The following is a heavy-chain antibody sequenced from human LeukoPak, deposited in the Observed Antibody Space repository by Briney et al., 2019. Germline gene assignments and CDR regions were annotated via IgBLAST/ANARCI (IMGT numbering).Heavy chain of an antibody. Sequence: KPSETLSLTCTMYGGSFTGYYWTWIRQSPEKGLEWIGEINHSGSTTYNRSLRSRVTISVDRSRNQFSLKLSSVTAADTALYFCARGGGNPRYYYSYMDVWGKGTTVTVSS. V-gene: IGHV4-34*01. CDR2: INHSGST. CDR3: ARGGGNPRYYYSYMDV. CDR1: GGSFTGYY. D-gene: IGHD4-23*01. J-gene: IGHJ6*03.